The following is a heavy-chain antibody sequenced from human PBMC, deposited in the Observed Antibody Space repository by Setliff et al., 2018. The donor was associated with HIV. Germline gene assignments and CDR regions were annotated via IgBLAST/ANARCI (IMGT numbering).Heavy chain of an antibody. CDR2: INPNSSDT. J-gene: IGHJ4*02. CDR3: ARRVPPIPSGDLDY. V-gene: IGHV1-2*02. D-gene: IGHD4-17*01. Sequence: ASVKVSCKAPGYTFTDYYIHWVRQAPGQGLEWMGWINPNSSDTNYAQKFQGRVTMTRDTSISTAYMDLSRLRSDDTAVYYCARRVPPIPSGDLDYWGRGTLVTVSS. CDR1: GYTFTDYY.